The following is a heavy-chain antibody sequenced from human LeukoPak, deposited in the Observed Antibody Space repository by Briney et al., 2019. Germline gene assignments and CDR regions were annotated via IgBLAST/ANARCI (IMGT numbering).Heavy chain of an antibody. J-gene: IGHJ6*04. CDR1: GFTFSSYG. Sequence: GGSLRLSCAASGFTFSSYGMHWVRQAPGKGLEWVAFIRCDGSNKYYADSVKGRFTISRDNSKNTLYLQMNSLRAEDTAVYYCARPLSGGSLFGVWGKGTTVTVSS. CDR3: ARPLSGGSLFGV. D-gene: IGHD2-15*01. CDR2: IRCDGSNK. V-gene: IGHV3-30*02.